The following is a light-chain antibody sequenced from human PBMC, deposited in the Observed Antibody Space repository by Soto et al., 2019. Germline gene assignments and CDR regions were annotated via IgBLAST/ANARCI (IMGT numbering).Light chain of an antibody. Sequence: EILLTQSPATLSVSPGETATLSCRASQNVFSDLAWYQQKPGQAPRLLVYGATTRATDAPAKFRGSGSGTEFSLTISRQQSEDFATYYCQQYHRWPRTFGQGSKVEI. V-gene: IGKV3D-15*01. CDR2: GAT. CDR3: QQYHRWPRT. J-gene: IGKJ1*01. CDR1: QNVFSD.